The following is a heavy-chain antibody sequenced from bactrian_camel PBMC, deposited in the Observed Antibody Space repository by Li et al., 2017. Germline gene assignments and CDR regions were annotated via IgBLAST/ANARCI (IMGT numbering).Heavy chain of an antibody. CDR1: GYYYSSPC. V-gene: IGHV3S53*01. CDR2: FDTDGTT. D-gene: IGHD1*01. J-gene: IGHJ4*01. CDR3: AADPLAKRACNLVRGDYKY. Sequence: VQLVESGGGSVQAGGSLRLSCEASGYYYSSPCMGWFRQAPGKEREGVAAFDTDGTTIYADAVKGRFAIPKDNAGNTLYLQMNSLRPDEDTAMYYCAADPLAKRACNLVRGDYKYWGQGTQVTVS.